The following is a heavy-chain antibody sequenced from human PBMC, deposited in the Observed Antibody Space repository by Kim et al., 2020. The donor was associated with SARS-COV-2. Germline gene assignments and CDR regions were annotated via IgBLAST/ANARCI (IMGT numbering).Heavy chain of an antibody. CDR2: ISGSGGGT. V-gene: IGHV3-23*01. Sequence: GGSLRLSCAASGFTFSDYAMSWVRQAPGKGLEWVSAISGSGGGTYYADSVKGRFTISIDNSKNTLYLQMNSLRLEDTAVYYCAKDSSSKWEPDAFDIWGQGTMVTVSS. CDR1: GFTFSDYA. D-gene: IGHD1-26*01. CDR3: AKDSSSKWEPDAFDI. J-gene: IGHJ3*02.